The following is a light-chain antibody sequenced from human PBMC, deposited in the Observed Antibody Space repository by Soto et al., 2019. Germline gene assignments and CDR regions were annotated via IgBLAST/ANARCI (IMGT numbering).Light chain of an antibody. CDR1: SSDIGGYNY. CDR2: DVS. V-gene: IGLV2-14*03. J-gene: IGLJ1*01. Sequence: QSVLTQPASLSGSPGQSITISCTGTSSDIGGYNYVCWYQQHPGKAPKLMISDVSNRPSGVSNRFSGSKSGNTASLTISGLQAEDEADYYCSSYIASGTTHDVFGTGTKLTVL. CDR3: SSYIASGTTHDV.